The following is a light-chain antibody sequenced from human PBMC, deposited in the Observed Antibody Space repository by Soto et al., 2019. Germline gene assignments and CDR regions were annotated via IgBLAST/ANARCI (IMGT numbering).Light chain of an antibody. Sequence: QSALTQPASVSGSPGQSITISCTGTSSDVGGYNYVSWYQQHPGKAPKLMIYDVSNRPSGVSNRFSGSKSGNTASLTISGLKAADEADYYCSSYTSSTFWVFGGGTKVTVL. CDR3: SSYTSSTFWV. CDR2: DVS. V-gene: IGLV2-14*01. J-gene: IGLJ3*02. CDR1: SSDVGGYNY.